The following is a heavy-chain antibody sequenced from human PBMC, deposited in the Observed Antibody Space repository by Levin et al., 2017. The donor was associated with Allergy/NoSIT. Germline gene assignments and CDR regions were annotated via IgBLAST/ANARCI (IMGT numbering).Heavy chain of an antibody. D-gene: IGHD3-16*02. Sequence: TSSETLSLTCTVSGGSISSDNWSWIRQPPGKGLEWIGYIYDTGNTNYNPSLKSRVTLSVDTSKNQFSLKLSSVTPADTAVYYCARFVWGSYRGFDYWGQGTLVTVSS. CDR2: IYDTGNT. CDR3: ARFVWGSYRGFDY. J-gene: IGHJ4*02. CDR1: GGSISSDN. V-gene: IGHV4-59*01.